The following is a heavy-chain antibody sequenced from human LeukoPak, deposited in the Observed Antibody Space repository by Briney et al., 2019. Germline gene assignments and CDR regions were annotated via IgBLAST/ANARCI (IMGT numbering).Heavy chain of an antibody. J-gene: IGHJ4*02. Sequence: ASEKVSCKASGGTFSSYAISWVRQAPGQGLEWMGGIIPMFGTANYAQEFQGRVTIITDESTSTAYMELSSLRSEDTAVYYCARGGGYGDYGYVDNWGQGTLVTVSS. V-gene: IGHV1-69*05. CDR3: ARGGGYGDYGYVDN. CDR2: IIPMFGTA. CDR1: GGTFSSYA. D-gene: IGHD4-17*01.